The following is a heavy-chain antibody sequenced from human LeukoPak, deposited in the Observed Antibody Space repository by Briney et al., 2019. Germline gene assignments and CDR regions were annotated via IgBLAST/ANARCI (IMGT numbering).Heavy chain of an antibody. J-gene: IGHJ4*02. Sequence: PSQTLSLTCTVSGGSISSSSYYWGWIRQPPGKGLEWVGSIYYSGSTYYNPSLKSRVTISVDTSKNQFSLKLSSVTAADTAVYYCARQRWFGELSDYWGQGTLVTVSS. CDR2: IYYSGST. D-gene: IGHD3-10*01. V-gene: IGHV4-39*01. CDR3: ARQRWFGELSDY. CDR1: GGSISSSSYY.